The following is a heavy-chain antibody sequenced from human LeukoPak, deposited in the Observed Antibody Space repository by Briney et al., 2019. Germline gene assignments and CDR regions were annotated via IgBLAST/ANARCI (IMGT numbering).Heavy chain of an antibody. J-gene: IGHJ4*02. CDR2: VSGSGGST. Sequence: PGGSLRLSCAASAFTFRTYAMIWVRQAPGKGLGWVSTVSGSGGSTYYADSVKGRFTISRDNSNNTLYLQMNSLRAEDTAVYYCAKGAASRGYTYVANWGQGTLVTVSS. CDR1: AFTFRTYA. CDR3: AKGAASRGYTYVAN. V-gene: IGHV3-23*01. D-gene: IGHD5-18*01.